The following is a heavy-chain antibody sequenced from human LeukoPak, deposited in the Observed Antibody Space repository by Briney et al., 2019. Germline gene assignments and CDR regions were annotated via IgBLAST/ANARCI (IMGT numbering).Heavy chain of an antibody. CDR2: IYYDDRT. V-gene: IGHV3-53*01. D-gene: IGHD4/OR15-4a*01. CDR1: GFTVSDNS. J-gene: IGHJ4*02. Sequence: GGSLRLSCTVSGFTVSDNSMSWVRQAPGKGLEWVSFIYYDDRTHYSDSVKGRFTISRDNSKNTLYLQMASLRAEDTAVYYCARRAGAYSHPYDYWGQGTLVTVSS. CDR3: ARRAGAYSHPYDY.